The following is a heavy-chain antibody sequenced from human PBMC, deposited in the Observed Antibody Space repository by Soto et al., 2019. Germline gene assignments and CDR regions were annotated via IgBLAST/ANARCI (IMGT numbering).Heavy chain of an antibody. CDR3: ASPKIAFYNWFDP. CDR2: IYYSGST. J-gene: IGHJ5*02. D-gene: IGHD3-3*02. V-gene: IGHV4-39*01. Sequence: TSETRSLTCTVSGVSISSSSYYWVWIRQPPGKGLEWIGSIYYSGSTYYNPSLKSRVTISVDTSKNQFSLKLSSVTAADTAVYYCASPKIAFYNWFDPWGQGTLVTVSS. CDR1: GVSISSSSYY.